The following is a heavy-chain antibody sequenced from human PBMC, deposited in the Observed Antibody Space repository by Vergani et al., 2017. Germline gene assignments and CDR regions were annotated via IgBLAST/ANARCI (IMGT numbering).Heavy chain of an antibody. CDR2: IKEDGSEK. CDR1: GFIFRSYW. V-gene: IGHV3-7*01. J-gene: IGHJ6*03. Sequence: EVQLVESGGNLVQPGGSLRLSCAASGFIFRSYWMNWARQSPGKGLEWVANIKEDGSEKNYVDSVKGRFTISRDNAKNSLYLQLNSLRAEDTAVYYCARSVNNYVRGSYRRAGMDVWGKGTTVTVSS. CDR3: ARSVNNYVRGSYRRAGMDV. D-gene: IGHD3-16*02.